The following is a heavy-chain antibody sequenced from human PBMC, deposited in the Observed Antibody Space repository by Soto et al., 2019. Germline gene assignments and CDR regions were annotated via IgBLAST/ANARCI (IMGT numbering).Heavy chain of an antibody. CDR2: IYNSGST. J-gene: IGHJ4*02. CDR1: GDSITSSSYY. CDR3: ARRGDSSSLFDY. Sequence: SETLSLTCTVSGDSITSSSYYWGWIRQPPEKGLEWIGTIYNSGSTYYNPSLRSRVTISVDTSKNQFSLKLSSVTAADTAVYYCARRGDSSSLFDYWGQGTLVTVSS. V-gene: IGHV4-39*01. D-gene: IGHD6-6*01.